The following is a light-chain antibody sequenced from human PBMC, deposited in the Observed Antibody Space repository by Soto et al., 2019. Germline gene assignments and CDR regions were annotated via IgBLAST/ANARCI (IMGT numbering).Light chain of an antibody. CDR2: DTS. Sequence: IQITKSHSTLSASAGERSTLTCRARQSVSNWLAWYQQKPGNPPMLLIYDTSSLESAVPSRFSASGSGTEFTLTNSSLQPDDFATYYCHQYNSYTWTFGQGTQVEI. V-gene: IGKV1-5*01. CDR1: QSVSNW. J-gene: IGKJ1*01. CDR3: HQYNSYTWT.